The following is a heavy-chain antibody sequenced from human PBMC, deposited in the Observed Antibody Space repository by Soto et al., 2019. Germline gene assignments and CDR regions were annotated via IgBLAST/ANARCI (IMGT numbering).Heavy chain of an antibody. CDR1: GFSLTPGVG. D-gene: IGHD3-10*01. Sequence: GPTLVNPTQTLTLTCTFSGFSLTPGVGVGWIRQPPGKAPEWLALIYRPDDKRYSPSLRTRLTIAKDTSKNQVVLTMTNMDPVDTGTYYCAYYGTSYFFDHWGQGTLVTVSS. CDR3: AYYGTSYFFDH. CDR2: IYRPDDK. V-gene: IGHV2-5*01. J-gene: IGHJ4*02.